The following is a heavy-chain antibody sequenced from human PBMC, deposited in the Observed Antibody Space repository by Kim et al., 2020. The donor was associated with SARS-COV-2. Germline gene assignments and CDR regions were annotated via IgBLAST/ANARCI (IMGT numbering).Heavy chain of an antibody. Sequence: SETLSLTCSVSGDSITALSWSWIRQPAGKGLEWIGRIFDMNTINYNPSLKSRVTMSLDASKNQFSLRLNSVTAADTGVYYCAKDRWAAGGPIWGRGTMVTVSS. CDR3: AKDRWAAGGPI. CDR1: GDSITALS. D-gene: IGHD1-26*01. V-gene: IGHV4-4*07. CDR2: IFDMNTI. J-gene: IGHJ3*01.